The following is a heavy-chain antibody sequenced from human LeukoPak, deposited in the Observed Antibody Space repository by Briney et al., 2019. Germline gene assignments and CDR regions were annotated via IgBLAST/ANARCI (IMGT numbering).Heavy chain of an antibody. CDR2: IRYDGSNK. CDR3: AKDLLRYFPY. D-gene: IGHD3-9*01. J-gene: IGHJ4*02. Sequence: PGGSLRLSCAASGFTFSSYGMHWVRQAPGKGLEWVAFIRYDGSNKYYADSVKGRFTIPRDNSKNTLYLQMNSLRAEDTAVYYCAKDLLRYFPYWGQGTLVTVSS. CDR1: GFTFSSYG. V-gene: IGHV3-30*02.